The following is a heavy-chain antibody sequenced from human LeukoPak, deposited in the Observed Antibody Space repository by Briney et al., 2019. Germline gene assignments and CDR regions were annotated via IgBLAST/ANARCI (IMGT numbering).Heavy chain of an antibody. CDR1: GFPFSSNW. V-gene: IGHV3-7*01. CDR2: ITQDGSDK. Sequence: GGSLRLSCAASGFPFSSNWMSWVRQAPGKGLEWVANITQDGSDKYYVDSVKGRFTISRDNAKNSLYLQLNSLRVDDTAVYYCARLTGTTGFDYWGQGTLVTVSS. J-gene: IGHJ4*02. CDR3: ARLTGTTGFDY. D-gene: IGHD1-1*01.